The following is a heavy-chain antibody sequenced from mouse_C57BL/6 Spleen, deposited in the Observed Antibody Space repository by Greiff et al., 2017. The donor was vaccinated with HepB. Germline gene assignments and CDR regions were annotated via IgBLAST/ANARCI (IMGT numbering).Heavy chain of an antibody. CDR2: ISYDGSN. D-gene: IGHD2-4*01. Sequence: EVQRVESGPGLVKPSQSLSLTCSVTGYSITSGYYWNWIRQFPGNNLEWMGYISYDGSNNYNPSLKNRISITRDTSKNQFFLKLNSVTTEDTATYYCARDPVYYDYDGGFAYWGQGTLVTVSA. CDR3: ARDPVYYDYDGGFAY. CDR1: GYSITSGYY. V-gene: IGHV3-6*01. J-gene: IGHJ3*01.